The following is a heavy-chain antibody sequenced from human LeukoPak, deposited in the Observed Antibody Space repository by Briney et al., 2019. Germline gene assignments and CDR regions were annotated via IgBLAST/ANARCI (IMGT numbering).Heavy chain of an antibody. V-gene: IGHV4-34*01. D-gene: IGHD5-18*01. CDR3: ARLPVWRGIQLWSKDDKAFDI. CDR1: GGSFSGYY. J-gene: IGHJ3*02. Sequence: SETLSLTCAVYGGSFSGYYWSWIRQPPGKGLEWIGEINHSGSTNYNPSLKSRVTISVDTSKKQFSLKLNSVTAADTAVYYCARLPVWRGIQLWSKDDKAFDIWGQGTMVTVSS. CDR2: INHSGST.